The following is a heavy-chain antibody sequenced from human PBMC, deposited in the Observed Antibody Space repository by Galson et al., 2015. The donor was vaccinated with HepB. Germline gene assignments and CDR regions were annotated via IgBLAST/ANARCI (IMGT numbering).Heavy chain of an antibody. CDR2: IWYDGGNK. Sequence: SLRLSCAASGFTFSSYDMHWVRQAPGKGLEWVAFIWYDGGNKYYADSVNGRFTISRDNSKNTLYLQMSSLRAEDTAVYYCARGHDFYDYWGQGTLVTVSS. J-gene: IGHJ4*02. CDR1: GFTFSSYD. CDR3: ARGHDFYDY. D-gene: IGHD2-21*02. V-gene: IGHV3-33*01.